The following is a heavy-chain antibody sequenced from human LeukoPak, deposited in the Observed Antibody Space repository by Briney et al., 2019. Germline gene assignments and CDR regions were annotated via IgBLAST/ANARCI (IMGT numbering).Heavy chain of an antibody. CDR1: GFTFSSYA. J-gene: IGHJ4*02. D-gene: IGHD2-2*01. Sequence: GGSLRLSCAASGFTFSSYAMSWVRQAPGKGLEWVSAISGSGGSTYYADSVKGRFTISRDNSKNTLYPQMNSLRAEDTAVYYCAKDRNVVVPAAIDFDYWGQGTLVTVSS. CDR2: ISGSGGST. V-gene: IGHV3-23*01. CDR3: AKDRNVVVPAAIDFDY.